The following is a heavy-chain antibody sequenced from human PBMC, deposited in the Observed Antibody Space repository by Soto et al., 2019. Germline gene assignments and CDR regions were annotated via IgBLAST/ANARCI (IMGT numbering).Heavy chain of an antibody. Sequence: QVQLVQSGAEVKKPGASVKVSCKASGYTFTGYYMHWVRQAPGQGLEWMGWINPNSGGTNYAQKFQGCVTRTRDTSISTAYMELSRLRSDDTAVYYCARGITMVRGVLLDAFDIWGQGTMVTVSS. CDR2: INPNSGGT. V-gene: IGHV1-2*04. CDR1: GYTFTGYY. D-gene: IGHD3-10*01. J-gene: IGHJ3*02. CDR3: ARGITMVRGVLLDAFDI.